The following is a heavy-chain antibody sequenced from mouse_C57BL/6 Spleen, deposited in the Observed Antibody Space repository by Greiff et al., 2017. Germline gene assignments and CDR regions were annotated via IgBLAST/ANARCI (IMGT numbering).Heavy chain of an antibody. J-gene: IGHJ4*01. CDR3: TRDTAPVVVPYAMDY. Sequence: EVHLVESGEGLVKPGGSLKLSCAASGFTFSSYAMSWVRQTPEKRLEWVAYISSGGDYIYYADTVKGRFTISRDNARNTLYLQMSSLKSEDTAMYYCTRDTAPVVVPYAMDYWGQGTSVTVSS. D-gene: IGHD1-1*01. V-gene: IGHV5-9-1*02. CDR2: ISSGGDYI. CDR1: GFTFSSYA.